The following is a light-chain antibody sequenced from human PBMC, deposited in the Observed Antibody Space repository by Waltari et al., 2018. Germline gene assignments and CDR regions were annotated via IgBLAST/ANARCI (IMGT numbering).Light chain of an antibody. Sequence: DIQMTQSPSSLSAFVGDRVTITCRASQNISNFVNWYQQKPGKAPRLLIFAASTLQSGVPSTFSGSASGTDFTLTISSLQPDDFATYYCQQCYNTPPGTFGQGTKVEIK. CDR1: QNISNF. CDR3: QQCYNTPPGT. V-gene: IGKV1-39*01. J-gene: IGKJ1*01. CDR2: AAS.